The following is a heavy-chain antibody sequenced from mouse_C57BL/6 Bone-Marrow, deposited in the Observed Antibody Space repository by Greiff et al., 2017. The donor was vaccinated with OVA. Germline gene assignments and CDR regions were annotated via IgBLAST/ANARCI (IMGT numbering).Heavy chain of an antibody. V-gene: IGHV1-39*01. CDR3: ARRSIYYGKPYAMDY. CDR2: LNPNYGTT. J-gene: IGHJ4*01. CDR1: GYSFTDYN. D-gene: IGHD2-1*01. Sequence: EVKLMESGPELVKPGASVKISCKASGYSFTDYNMNWVKQSNGKSLEWIGVLNPNYGTTSYNQKFKGKATLTVDQSSSTAYMQLNSLTSEDSAIYYCARRSIYYGKPYAMDYWGKGTSVTVSS.